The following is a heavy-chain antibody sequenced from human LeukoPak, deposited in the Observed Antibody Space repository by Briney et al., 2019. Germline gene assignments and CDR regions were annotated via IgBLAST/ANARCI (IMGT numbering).Heavy chain of an antibody. CDR2: IYHSVST. Sequence: SETLSLTCTVSGGSIRSGGYYWSWIRQPPGKGLEWIGYIYHSVSTYYNPSLKSRVTISVDRSKNQFSLKLSSVTAADTAVYYCARDRNRWPQPCDAFDIWGQGTMVTVSS. CDR1: GGSIRSGGYY. CDR3: ARDRNRWPQPCDAFDI. D-gene: IGHD4-23*01. V-gene: IGHV4-30-2*01. J-gene: IGHJ3*02.